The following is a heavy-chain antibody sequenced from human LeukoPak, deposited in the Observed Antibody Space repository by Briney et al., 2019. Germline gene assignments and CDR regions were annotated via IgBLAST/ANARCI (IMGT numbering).Heavy chain of an antibody. J-gene: IGHJ4*02. V-gene: IGHV1-2*02. CDR2: INPNNGGT. CDR3: ARDDRATHDY. Sequence: ASVKVSCKASGYIFTVYYLHWVRQAPGLGLEWMGWINPNNGGTMYAQKFQGRLTMTLDTSISTLYMELSSLTSDDTAVYYCARDDRATHDYWGQGTLVTVSS. CDR1: GYIFTVYY.